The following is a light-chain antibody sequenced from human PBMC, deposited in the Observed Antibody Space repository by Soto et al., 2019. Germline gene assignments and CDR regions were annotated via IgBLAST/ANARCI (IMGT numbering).Light chain of an antibody. CDR2: ASS. CDR3: QQLNTFPVT. CDR1: QGISSY. V-gene: IGKV1-9*01. Sequence: DIQLTQSPSFLSASVGDRVTISCRASQGISSYLAWYQKTPGKAPKLLIYASSTLQSGVPSRFSGSGSGTEFILTIGSLQPEDFATYYCQQLNTFPVTFGQGTRLEIK. J-gene: IGKJ5*01.